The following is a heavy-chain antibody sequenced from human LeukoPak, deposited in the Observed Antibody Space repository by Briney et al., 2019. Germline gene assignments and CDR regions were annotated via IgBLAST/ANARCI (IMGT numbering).Heavy chain of an antibody. CDR3: ARDLDSGSYDF. CDR2: IYYSGIT. J-gene: IGHJ4*02. CDR1: GGSVSSASYF. D-gene: IGHD1-26*01. V-gene: IGHV4-39*02. Sequence: PSETLSLTCTVSGGSVSSASYFWGWIRQPPGKGLQWIGNIYYSGITYYNPSLKSRVTISIDTSKNQFSLQLSSVTAADTAVYYCARDLDSGSYDFWGQGSLVTVSS.